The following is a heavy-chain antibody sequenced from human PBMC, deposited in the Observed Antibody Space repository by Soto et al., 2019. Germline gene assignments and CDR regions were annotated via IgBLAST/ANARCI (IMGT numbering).Heavy chain of an antibody. D-gene: IGHD2-15*01. CDR3: ARHSGCSGGSCYSVYYFGMDV. CDR1: GYSFTSYW. CDR2: IDPSDSYP. Sequence: GESLKISCKGSGYSFTSYWISWVRQMPGKGLEWMGRIDPSDSYPNYSPSFQGHVTISADKSVSTAYLQWSSLKASDTAIYYWARHSGCSGGSCYSVYYFGMDVWGQGTTVTVSS. J-gene: IGHJ6*02. V-gene: IGHV5-10-1*01.